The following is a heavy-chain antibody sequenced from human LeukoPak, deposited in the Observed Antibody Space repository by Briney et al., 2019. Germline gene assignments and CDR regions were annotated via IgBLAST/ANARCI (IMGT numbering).Heavy chain of an antibody. CDR2: ISSSGSTI. CDR1: GFTFSDYY. Sequence: KTGGSLRLSCAASGFTFSDYYMSWIRQAPGKGLEWVSYISSSGSTIYYAYSVKGRFTLSRNNAKNSLYLQMNSLRAEDTAVYYCARGEYYDSSGYYYVGLDYWGQGTLVTVSS. D-gene: IGHD3-22*01. V-gene: IGHV3-11*01. CDR3: ARGEYYDSSGYYYVGLDY. J-gene: IGHJ4*02.